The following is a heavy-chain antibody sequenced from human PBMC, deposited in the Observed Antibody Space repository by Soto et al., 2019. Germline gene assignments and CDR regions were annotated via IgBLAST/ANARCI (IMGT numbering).Heavy chain of an antibody. CDR1: GGSISSGYY. V-gene: IGHV4-34*01. J-gene: IGHJ4*02. CDR3: ARGQNYFDSRDYYFDI. Sequence: SETLSLTCTVSGGSISSGYYWSWIRQPPGKGLEWTGEVNYSGSTNYNPSLKSRVTMSVDTSKNQIALRVTSVTAADTAVYYCARGQNYFDSRDYYFDIWGQGTLVTVSS. D-gene: IGHD3-22*01. CDR2: VNYSGST.